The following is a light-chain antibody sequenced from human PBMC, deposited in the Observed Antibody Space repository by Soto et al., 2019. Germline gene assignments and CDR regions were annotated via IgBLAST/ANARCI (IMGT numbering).Light chain of an antibody. CDR3: CSYAGSYTYV. V-gene: IGLV2-11*01. J-gene: IGLJ1*01. Sequence: QSVLTQPRSVSGSPGQSVTVSCTGSSSGVGGYKSVSWFQHHPGKAPQLMIYAVTKRSSGVPDRFSGSKSGNTASLTISGLQAEDEADYYCCSYAGSYTYVFGTGTKVTLL. CDR1: SSGVGGYKS. CDR2: AVT.